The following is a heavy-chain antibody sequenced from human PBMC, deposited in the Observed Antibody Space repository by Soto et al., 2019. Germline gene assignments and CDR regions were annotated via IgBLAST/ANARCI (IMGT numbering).Heavy chain of an antibody. CDR2: ISGSGGST. J-gene: IGHJ4*02. CDR3: ATDQNYDFWSGPPA. CDR1: GFTFSNYA. Sequence: GGSLRLSCAASGFTFSNYAMSWVRQAPGKGLEWVSAISGSGGSTYYADSVKGRFTISRDDSKNTLYLQMSSLRAEDTAVYFCATDQNYDFWSGPPAGGQGTLVTVSS. V-gene: IGHV3-23*01. D-gene: IGHD3-3*01.